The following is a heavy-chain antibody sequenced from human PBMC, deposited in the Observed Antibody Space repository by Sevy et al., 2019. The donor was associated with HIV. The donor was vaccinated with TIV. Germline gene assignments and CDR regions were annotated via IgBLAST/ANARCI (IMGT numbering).Heavy chain of an antibody. V-gene: IGHV3-48*03. CDR1: GFLFSSYE. D-gene: IGHD4-17*01. J-gene: IGHJ4*02. CDR3: ARDLPPSATTVAHFDR. CDR2: ISNSGTTI. Sequence: GGSLRLSCTTSGFLFSSYEMNWVRQAPGKGLEWVSYISNSGTTIYYSDSVKGRFTISRDNARNSLYLQMSSLRAEDSAVYYCARDLPPSATTVAHFDRWRQGTLVTVSS.